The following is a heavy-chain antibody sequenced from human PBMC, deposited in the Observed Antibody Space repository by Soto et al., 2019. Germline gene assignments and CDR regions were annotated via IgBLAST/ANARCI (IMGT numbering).Heavy chain of an antibody. CDR3: AKGPCGGGICSSRHFDY. J-gene: IGHJ4*02. CDR2: ISGSGAST. D-gene: IGHD2-15*01. CDR1: GFTLSSYA. V-gene: IGHV3-23*01. Sequence: EVQLLESGGGLVQPGGSLRLSCVGSGFTLSSYAMSWVRQAPGKGLEWVSGISGSGASTDYADSVKGRPTTSRDNSESALFREMNILRGEDTAVYYCAKGPCGGGICSSRHFDYWGQGTLVTVSS.